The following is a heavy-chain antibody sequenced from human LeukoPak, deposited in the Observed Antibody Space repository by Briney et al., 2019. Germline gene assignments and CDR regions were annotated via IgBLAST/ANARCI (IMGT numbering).Heavy chain of an antibody. CDR3: ARDYIAVVTAFDY. V-gene: IGHV1-46*01. D-gene: IGHD2-21*02. Sequence: ASVKVSCKASGYTFTSYYMHWVRQAPGQGLEWMGIINPSGGSTSYAQKFQGRVTMTRDMSTSTVYMELSSLRSEGTAVYYCARDYIAVVTAFDYWGQGTLVTVSS. CDR2: INPSGGST. J-gene: IGHJ4*02. CDR1: GYTFTSYY.